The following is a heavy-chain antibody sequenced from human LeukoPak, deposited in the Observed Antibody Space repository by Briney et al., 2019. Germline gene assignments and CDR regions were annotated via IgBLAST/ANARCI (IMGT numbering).Heavy chain of an antibody. CDR3: ARAGGSGSYFDY. CDR2: ISSSSSYI. Sequence: GGSLRLSCAASGFTFSTYEMNWVRQAPGKGLEWVSSISSSSSYIYYADSVKGRFTISRDNAKNSLYLQMNSLRAEDTAVYYCARAGGSGSYFDYWGQGTLVTVSS. V-gene: IGHV3-48*03. J-gene: IGHJ4*02. CDR1: GFTFSTYE. D-gene: IGHD3-10*01.